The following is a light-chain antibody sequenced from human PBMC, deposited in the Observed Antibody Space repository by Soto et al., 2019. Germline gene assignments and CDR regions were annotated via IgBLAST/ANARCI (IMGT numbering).Light chain of an antibody. Sequence: QSALTQPSSVSSSPGQSITISCTGTSSDVGGYNYVSWYQQHPGKAPKLMIYDVSNRPSGVSNRFSGSKSCNTASLTISGLQAVDEADYYCSSYTSSSTLYVFGTGTKVTVL. J-gene: IGLJ1*01. V-gene: IGLV2-14*01. CDR2: DVS. CDR1: SSDVGGYNY. CDR3: SSYTSSSTLYV.